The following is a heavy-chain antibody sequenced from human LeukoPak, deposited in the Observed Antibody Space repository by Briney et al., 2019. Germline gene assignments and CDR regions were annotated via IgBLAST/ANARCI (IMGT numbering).Heavy chain of an antibody. D-gene: IGHD3-22*01. J-gene: IGHJ4*02. CDR1: GGSISSGSYY. Sequence: MSSQTLSLTCTVSGGSISSGSYYWSWIRQPAGKGLEWIGRIYTSGSTNYNPSLKSRVTISVDTSKNQFSLKLSSVTAADTAVYYCAATRYYYDSSGPLDYWGQGTLVTVSS. CDR2: IYTSGST. V-gene: IGHV4-61*02. CDR3: AATRYYYDSSGPLDY.